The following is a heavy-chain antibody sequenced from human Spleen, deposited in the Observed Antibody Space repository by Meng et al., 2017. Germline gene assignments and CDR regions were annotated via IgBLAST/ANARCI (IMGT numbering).Heavy chain of an antibody. D-gene: IGHD6-13*01. CDR2: INPKSGDT. V-gene: IGHV1-2*06. CDR3: ARDEDISAAGKLFGDY. J-gene: IGHJ4*02. Sequence: QVRVVQLGAEGKKPGASGKVSCKASGYTFPDYWLHWVRRAPGQGLEWMGRINPKSGDTHYAQRFQGRVTMTGDTSISTAYMELSGLRSDDTAMYYCARDEDISAAGKLFGDYWGQGTLVTVSS. CDR1: GYTFPDYW.